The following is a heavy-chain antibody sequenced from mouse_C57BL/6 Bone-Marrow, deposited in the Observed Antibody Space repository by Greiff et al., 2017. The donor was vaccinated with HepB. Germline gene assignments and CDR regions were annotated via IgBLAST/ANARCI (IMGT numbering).Heavy chain of an antibody. CDR2: ISDGGSYT. CDR1: GFTFSSYA. CDR3: ARLDGYYCAMDY. V-gene: IGHV5-4*03. J-gene: IGHJ4*01. Sequence: EVMLVESGGGLVKPGGSLKLSCAASGFTFSSYAMSWVRQTPEKRLEWVATISDGGSYTYYPDNVKGRFTISRDNAKNNLYLQMSHLKSEDTAMYYCARLDGYYCAMDYWGQGTSVTVSS. D-gene: IGHD2-3*01.